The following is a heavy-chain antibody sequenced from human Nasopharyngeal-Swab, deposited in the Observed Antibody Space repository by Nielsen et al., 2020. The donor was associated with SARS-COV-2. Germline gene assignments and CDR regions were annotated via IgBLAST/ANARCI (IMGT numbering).Heavy chain of an antibody. V-gene: IGHV7-4-1*02. CDR2: IDTNTGNP. D-gene: IGHD3-10*01. J-gene: IGHJ5*02. Sequence: VRQMPGKGLEWMGWIDTNTGNPTYAQGFTGRFVFSLDTSVSTAYLRITSLKAEDTAVYFCARDAAGANWLDPWGQGTLVTVSS. CDR3: ARDAAGANWLDP.